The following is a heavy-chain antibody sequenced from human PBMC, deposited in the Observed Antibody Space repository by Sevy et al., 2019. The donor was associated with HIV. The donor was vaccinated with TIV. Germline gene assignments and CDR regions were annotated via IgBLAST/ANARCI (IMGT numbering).Heavy chain of an antibody. CDR3: ARADYYGSDPFAY. V-gene: IGHV1-18*01. D-gene: IGHD3-10*01. Sequence: ASLKVSCKASGYTFTSYGISWVRQASGQGLEWMGRINGYNGNTNYAQKFQGRVTMTTDTSTSTAYMEVRSLRSDDTAVYYCARADYYGSDPFAYWGQGTLVTVSS. CDR2: INGYNGNT. J-gene: IGHJ4*02. CDR1: GYTFTSYG.